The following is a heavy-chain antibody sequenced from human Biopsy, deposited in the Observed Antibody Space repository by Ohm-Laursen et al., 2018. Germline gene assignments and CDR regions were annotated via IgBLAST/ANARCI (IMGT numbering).Heavy chain of an antibody. CDR1: VYTFTGNY. CDR2: INAKTRDT. CDR3: TRGGYYYDSLAYYYWFDP. D-gene: IGHD3-22*01. V-gene: IGHV1-2*02. Sequence: ASVKPSCQVSVYTFTGNYAHSVRQAPGQGLEWLGWINAKTRDTNYAQKFEGSVTMTRDTSISTAYVDLSSLRSDDTAVYYCTRGGYYYDSLAYYYWFDPWGQGTLVTVSS. J-gene: IGHJ5*02.